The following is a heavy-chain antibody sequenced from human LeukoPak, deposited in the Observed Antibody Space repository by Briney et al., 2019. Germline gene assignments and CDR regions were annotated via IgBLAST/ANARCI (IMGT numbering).Heavy chain of an antibody. J-gene: IGHJ4*02. Sequence: GGSLRLSCAASGFTFSSYSMNWVRQAPGKGLEWVAVISYDGINKYYADSVKGRFTISRDNSKNTLYLQMNSLRAEDTAVYYCAKDPIAARPRFFDYWGQGTLVTVSS. CDR2: ISYDGINK. V-gene: IGHV3-30*18. CDR1: GFTFSSYS. CDR3: AKDPIAARPRFFDY. D-gene: IGHD6-6*01.